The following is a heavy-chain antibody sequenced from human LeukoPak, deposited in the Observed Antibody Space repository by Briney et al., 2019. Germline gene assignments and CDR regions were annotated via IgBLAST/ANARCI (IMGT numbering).Heavy chain of an antibody. CDR1: GGTFSNYA. V-gene: IGHV1-69*04. Sequence: SVKVSCRASGGTFSNYAISWARQAPGQGLEWMGRIIPNLGIANYAQKFQGRVTITADKSTSTTYMDLSSLRSEDTAVYYCARASSSGHYLGTFDYWGQGTLVTVSS. CDR3: ARASSSGHYLGTFDY. CDR2: IIPNLGIA. D-gene: IGHD3-22*01. J-gene: IGHJ4*02.